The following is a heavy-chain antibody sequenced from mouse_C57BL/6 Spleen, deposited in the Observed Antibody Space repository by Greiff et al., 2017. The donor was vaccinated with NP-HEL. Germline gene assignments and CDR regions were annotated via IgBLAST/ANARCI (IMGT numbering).Heavy chain of an antibody. CDR1: GYSITSGYY. D-gene: IGHD2-4*01. CDR3: ARDGDYDGGWFAY. V-gene: IGHV3-6*01. Sequence: EVQLQQSGPGLVKPSQSLSLTCSVTGYSITSGYYWNWIRQFPGNKLEWMGYISYDGSNNYNPSLKNRISITRDTSKNQFFLKLNSVTTEDTATYYCARDGDYDGGWFAYWGQGTLVTVSA. J-gene: IGHJ3*01. CDR2: ISYDGSN.